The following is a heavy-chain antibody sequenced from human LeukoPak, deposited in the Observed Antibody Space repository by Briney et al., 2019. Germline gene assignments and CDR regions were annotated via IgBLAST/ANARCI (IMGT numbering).Heavy chain of an antibody. CDR3: AKVIASGSYNFLTRYMDV. D-gene: IGHD1-20*01. CDR1: GFTFSSYA. J-gene: IGHJ6*03. CDR2: ISGSGGST. Sequence: QPGGSLRLSCAASGFTFSSYAMTWVRQAPGKGLEWVSAISGSGGSTYYADSVKGRFTISSDNSKNTLYLQMNSLRAEDTAVYYCAKVIASGSYNFLTRYMDVWGKGTTVTVSS. V-gene: IGHV3-23*01.